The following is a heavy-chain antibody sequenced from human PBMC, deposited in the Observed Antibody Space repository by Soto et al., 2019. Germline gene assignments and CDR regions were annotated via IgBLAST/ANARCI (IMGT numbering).Heavy chain of an antibody. CDR2: IYYSGST. CDR1: GGSISSGGYY. D-gene: IGHD1-26*01. Sequence: SETLSLTCTVSGGSISSGGYYWSWIRQHPGKGLEWIGYIYYSGSTYYNPSLKSRVTISVDTSKNQFSLKLSSVTAADTAVYYCARDSSTNYFDYWGQGTLVTVSS. V-gene: IGHV4-31*03. J-gene: IGHJ4*02. CDR3: ARDSSTNYFDY.